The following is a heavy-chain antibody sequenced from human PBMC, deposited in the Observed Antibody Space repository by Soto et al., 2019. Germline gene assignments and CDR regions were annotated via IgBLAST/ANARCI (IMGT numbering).Heavy chain of an antibody. Sequence: QVQLQESGPGLVKPSETLSLTCTVSGGSISSYYWSWIRQPPGKGLEWIGYIYYSGSTNYNPSLKSRLTISVDTSKNQFSLKLSSVTAADTAVYYCARALGQYYYYMDVWGKGTTVTVSS. V-gene: IGHV4-59*01. CDR2: IYYSGST. CDR1: GGSISSYY. CDR3: ARALGQYYYYMDV. J-gene: IGHJ6*03.